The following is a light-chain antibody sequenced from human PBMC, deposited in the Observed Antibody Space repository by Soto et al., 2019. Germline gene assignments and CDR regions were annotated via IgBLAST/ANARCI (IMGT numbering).Light chain of an antibody. J-gene: IGKJ1*01. Sequence: EIVGTQSPATLSVSPGERATLSCLASASVSSNLVGHQQKPGQAPRLLIYGASTRTSGIPARFSGSGSGTDFTLTIRSLQSEDFAVYYCHQNNNWPRTFGQGTKVEIK. CDR2: GAS. CDR1: ASVSSN. CDR3: HQNNNWPRT. V-gene: IGKV3-15*01.